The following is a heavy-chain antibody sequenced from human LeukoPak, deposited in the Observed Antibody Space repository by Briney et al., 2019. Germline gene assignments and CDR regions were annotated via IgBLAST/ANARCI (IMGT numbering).Heavy chain of an antibody. D-gene: IGHD3-22*01. CDR2: ICYDGSNK. V-gene: IGHV3-33*01. J-gene: IGHJ3*02. Sequence: GGSLRLSCAASGFTFSSYGMHWVRQAPGKGLEWVAVICYDGSNKYYADSVKGRFTISRDNSKNTLYLQMNSLRAEDTAVYYCAREGDYYDSSGYRFDAFDIWGQGTMVTVSS. CDR1: GFTFSSYG. CDR3: AREGDYYDSSGYRFDAFDI.